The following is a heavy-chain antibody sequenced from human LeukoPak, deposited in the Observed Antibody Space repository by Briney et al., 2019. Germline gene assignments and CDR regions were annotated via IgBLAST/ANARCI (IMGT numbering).Heavy chain of an antibody. CDR2: IYYSGST. J-gene: IGHJ5*02. Sequence: PSETLSPTCTVSGDSLSAYYWSWIRQPPGKGLEWIGYIYYSGSTNYSPSLKSRVTISVDTSKNQFSLKLSSVTAADTAVYYCARDPAQFSITRGFDPWGQGTLVTVSS. D-gene: IGHD2-2*01. V-gene: IGHV4-59*01. CDR3: ARDPAQFSITRGFDP. CDR1: GDSLSAYY.